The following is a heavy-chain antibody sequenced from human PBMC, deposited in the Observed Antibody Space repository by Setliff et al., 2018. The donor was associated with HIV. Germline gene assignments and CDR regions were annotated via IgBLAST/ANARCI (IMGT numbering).Heavy chain of an antibody. CDR2: MSGSTGDT. CDR3: ANRLRGYNKWYYFDY. V-gene: IGHV3-23*01. D-gene: IGHD1-1*01. Sequence: ETLSLSCAASGFTFNSYAMSWVRQAPGKGLEWVATMSGSTGDTYYADSVKGRFTISRDNSKNTLSLQMNSLGAEDTAVYYCANRLRGYNKWYYFDYWGQGTLVTVS. CDR1: GFTFNSYA. J-gene: IGHJ4*02.